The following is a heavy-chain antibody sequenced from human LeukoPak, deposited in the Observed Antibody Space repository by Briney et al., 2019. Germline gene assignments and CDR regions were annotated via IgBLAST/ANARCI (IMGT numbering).Heavy chain of an antibody. CDR2: IFWDDNQ. CDR3: AHRGMLFGVVITFDY. Sequence: NASGPTLVKPTQTLTLTCGFSGFSLSSNGVGVGWIRQPPGKALEWLAFIFWDDNQHYNPSLKTRLTITKDTSKNQVVLTMTNMDPVDTATYYCAHRGMLFGVVITFDYWSQGTLVTVSS. J-gene: IGHJ4*02. CDR1: GFSLSSNGVG. D-gene: IGHD3-3*01. V-gene: IGHV2-5*02.